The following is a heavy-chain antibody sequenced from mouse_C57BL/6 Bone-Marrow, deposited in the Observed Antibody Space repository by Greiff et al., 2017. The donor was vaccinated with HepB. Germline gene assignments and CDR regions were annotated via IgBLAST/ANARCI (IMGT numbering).Heavy chain of an antibody. CDR1: GYTFTDYN. J-gene: IGHJ3*01. CDR3: ARGYYGSNFAY. Sequence: EVQLQQSGPELVKPGASVKIPCKASGYTFTDYNMDWVKQSHGKSLEWIGDINPNNGGTIYNQKFKGKATLTVDKSSSTAYMELRSLTSEDTAVYYCARGYYGSNFAYWGQGTLVTVSA. D-gene: IGHD1-1*01. V-gene: IGHV1-18*01. CDR2: INPNNGGT.